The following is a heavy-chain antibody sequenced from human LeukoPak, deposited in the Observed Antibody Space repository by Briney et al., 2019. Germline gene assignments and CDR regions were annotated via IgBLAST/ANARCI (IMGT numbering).Heavy chain of an antibody. CDR1: GDSVSSNSAA. D-gene: IGHD3-22*01. CDR3: ARYYYDSRGYYYYYFDY. CDR2: TYYRSKWSN. J-gene: IGHJ4*02. Sequence: SQTLSLTCAISGDSVSSNSAAWNWIRQSPSRGLEWLGRTYYRSKWSNDYAVSVKSRITINPDTSRNQFSLQLNSVTSEDTAVYYCARYYYDSRGYYYYYFDYWGQGTLVTVSS. V-gene: IGHV6-1*01.